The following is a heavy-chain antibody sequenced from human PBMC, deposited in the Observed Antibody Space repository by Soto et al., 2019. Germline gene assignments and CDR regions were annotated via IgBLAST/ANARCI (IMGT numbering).Heavy chain of an antibody. J-gene: IGHJ5*02. CDR2: INPSGDSR. V-gene: IGHV1-46*01. D-gene: IGHD2-15*01. Sequence: ASVKVSCKASGFSFSDYFMHWVRQAPGQGLEWMGIINPSGDSRNYAQKFQGRVTITRDTSTSTVYMDLSSLRYEDTAVYYCARDNSQNYGTPAASALFHPWGQGTPVTVSA. CDR1: GFSFSDYF. CDR3: ARDNSQNYGTPAASALFHP.